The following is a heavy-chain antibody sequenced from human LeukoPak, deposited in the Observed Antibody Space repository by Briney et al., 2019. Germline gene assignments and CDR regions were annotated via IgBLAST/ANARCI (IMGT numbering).Heavy chain of an antibody. CDR2: IGTAGDT. V-gene: IGHV3-13*01. D-gene: IGHD1-26*01. CDR3: ARSANSGTYNV. CDR1: GFTFSSYD. J-gene: IGHJ4*02. Sequence: GGSLRLSCAASGFTFSSYDMHWVRQATGKGLEWVSAIGTAGDTYYPGSVKGRFTISRENAKNSLYLQMNSLRAGDTAVYYCARSANSGTYNVWGQGTLVTVSS.